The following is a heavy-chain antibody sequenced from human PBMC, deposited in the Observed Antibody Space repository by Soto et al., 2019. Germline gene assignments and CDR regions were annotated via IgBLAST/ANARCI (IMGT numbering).Heavy chain of an antibody. CDR1: GFTFSNYN. V-gene: IGHV3-48*02. CDR3: AREDLLWFWELLRNYYTHAMDV. J-gene: IGHJ6*02. Sequence: GGSLRVSCAASGFTFSNYNMNWVRQAPGKGLEWISYINSISSTIYYADSVKGRFTISRDNAKSSLYLQMNNLRDEDTAVYYCAREDLLWFWELLRNYYTHAMDVWGHWTTLTVSS. D-gene: IGHD3-10*01. CDR2: INSISSTI.